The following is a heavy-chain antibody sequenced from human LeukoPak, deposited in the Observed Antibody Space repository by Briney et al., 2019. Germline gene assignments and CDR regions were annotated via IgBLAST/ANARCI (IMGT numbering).Heavy chain of an antibody. Sequence: AGESLKISCKGSGYSFTSYWIGWVRQMPGKGLEWMGIIYPGDSDTRYSPSFQGQVTISADKSISTAYLQWSSLKASDTAMYYCAIRSNQKRTMVTSWRPTSGGDYWGQGTLVTVSS. V-gene: IGHV5-51*01. J-gene: IGHJ4*02. D-gene: IGHD5-18*01. CDR1: GYSFTSYW. CDR2: IYPGDSDT. CDR3: AIRSNQKRTMVTSWRPTSGGDY.